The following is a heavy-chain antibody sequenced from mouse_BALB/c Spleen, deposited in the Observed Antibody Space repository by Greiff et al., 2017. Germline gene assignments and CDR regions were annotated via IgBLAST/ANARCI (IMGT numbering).Heavy chain of an antibody. V-gene: IGHV1S135*01. D-gene: IGHD1-1*01. CDR3: AREGDYGSSFAY. Sequence: VQLQQSGPELVKPGASVKVSCKASGYAFTSYNMYWVKQSHGKSLEWIGDIDPYNGGTSYNQKFKGKATLTVDKSSSTAYMHLNSLTSEDSAVYYCAREGDYGSSFAYWGQGTLVTVSA. CDR1: GYAFTSYN. J-gene: IGHJ3*01. CDR2: IDPYNGGT.